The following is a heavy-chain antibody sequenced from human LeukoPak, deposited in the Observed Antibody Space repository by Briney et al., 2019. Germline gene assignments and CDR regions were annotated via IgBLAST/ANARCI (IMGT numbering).Heavy chain of an antibody. CDR1: GYTFISYG. CDR3: ARNEARYRSGYYPNWFDA. V-gene: IGHV1-18*01. Sequence: GASVWLSCKASGYTFISYGISWVRDAPGQGLERMGWISGHNGWTHYAHNFQGRVTMTTDTSTRTAYMELRIVRSRDTAVYYCARNEARYRSGYYPNWFDACGEGSLVAVS. J-gene: IGHJ5*02. CDR2: ISGHNGWT. D-gene: IGHD3-22*01.